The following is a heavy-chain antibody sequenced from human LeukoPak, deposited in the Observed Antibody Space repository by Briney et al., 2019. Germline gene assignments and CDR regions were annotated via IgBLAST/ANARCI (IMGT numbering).Heavy chain of an antibody. CDR1: GFTFSSYA. D-gene: IGHD3-22*01. J-gene: IGHJ4*02. CDR2: ISGSGGST. CDR3: ASPNDYYDSSGFDY. V-gene: IGHV3-23*01. Sequence: GGSLRLSCATSGFTFSSYAMSWVRQAPGKGLEWVSAISGSGGSTYYADSVKGRFTISRDNAKNSLYLQMNSLRAEDTAVYYCASPNDYYDSSGFDYWGQGTLVTVSS.